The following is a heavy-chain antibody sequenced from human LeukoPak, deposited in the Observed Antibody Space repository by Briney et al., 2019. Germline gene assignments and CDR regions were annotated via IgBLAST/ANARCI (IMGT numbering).Heavy chain of an antibody. J-gene: IGHJ5*02. CDR3: ARASSGGSYHRA. D-gene: IGHD1-26*01. V-gene: IGHV4-34*01. CDR1: GRSFSGYY. Sequence: PSETLSLTCAVYGRSFSGYYWSWIRQPPGKGLEWIGEINHSGSTNYNPSLKSRVTISVDTSKNQFSLKLSFVTAADTAVYYCARASSGGSYHRAWGQGTLVTVSS. CDR2: INHSGST.